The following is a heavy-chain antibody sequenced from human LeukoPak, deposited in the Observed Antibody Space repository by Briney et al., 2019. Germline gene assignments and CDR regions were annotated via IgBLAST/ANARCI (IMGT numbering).Heavy chain of an antibody. CDR2: ISYDGSNK. J-gene: IGHJ3*02. D-gene: IGHD5-12*01. CDR1: GFTFSSYW. CDR3: ARASRGYSGSFDAFDI. Sequence: GGSLRLSCAASGFTFSSYWMHWVRQAPGKGLEWVAVISYDGSNKYYADSVKGRFTISGDNSKNTLYLQMNSLRAEDTAVYYCARASRGYSGSFDAFDIWGQGTMVTVSS. V-gene: IGHV3-30*03.